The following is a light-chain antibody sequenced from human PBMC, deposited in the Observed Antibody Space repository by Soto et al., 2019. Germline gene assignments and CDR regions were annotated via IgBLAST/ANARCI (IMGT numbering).Light chain of an antibody. CDR1: QTISSW. Sequence: DIQMTQSPSTLSGSVGDRVTITCRASQTISSWLAWYQQKPGKAPKLLIYKASTLKSGVPSRFSGSGSGTEFTLTISSLQPDDFATYYCQQYNSYTWTFGQGT. CDR2: KAS. CDR3: QQYNSYTWT. J-gene: IGKJ1*01. V-gene: IGKV1-5*03.